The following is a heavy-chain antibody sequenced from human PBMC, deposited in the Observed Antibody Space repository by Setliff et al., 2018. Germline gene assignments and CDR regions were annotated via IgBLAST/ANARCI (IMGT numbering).Heavy chain of an antibody. CDR3: ARDRYYNSWSGTSITAPHDAFDI. CDR2: ISTNNGKT. D-gene: IGHD3-3*01. Sequence: GASVKVSCKASGYSFLSYGITWVRQAPGQGLEWMGWISTNNGKTEYSQKVQGRVTMTTDRSTSTIYMELRSLRSEDTAVYYCARDRYYNSWSGTSITAPHDAFDIWGQGTMVTVSS. CDR1: GYSFLSYG. J-gene: IGHJ3*02. V-gene: IGHV1-18*01.